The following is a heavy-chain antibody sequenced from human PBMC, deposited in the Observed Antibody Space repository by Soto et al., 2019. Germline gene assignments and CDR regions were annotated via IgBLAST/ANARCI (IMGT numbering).Heavy chain of an antibody. J-gene: IGHJ4*02. V-gene: IGHV3-53*01. D-gene: IGHD3-16*01. CDR3: AGSTNYYLYYFDY. Sequence: GGSLRLSCAASGFSVSGNYMSWVRQAPGKGPEWISTIHYTGDTSYADSVKGRFSISRDKYKNTVYLQMNSLRAEDTAVYFCAGSTNYYLYYFDYWGRGTLVTVSS. CDR1: GFSVSGNY. CDR2: IHYTGDT.